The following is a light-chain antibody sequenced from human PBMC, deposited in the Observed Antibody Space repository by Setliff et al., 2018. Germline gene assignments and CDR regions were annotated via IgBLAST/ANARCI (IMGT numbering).Light chain of an antibody. CDR1: QDISNW. Sequence: DIQMTQSPSSVSASVGDRVSINCQASQDISNWLAWYQQRPGKAPKLLIFASSILQSGVPSRFNGSGSGTHFTLTISSLQPEDFATYYCQQASSFPLTFGPGTKVDIK. CDR3: QQASSFPLT. CDR2: ASS. V-gene: IGKV1-12*01. J-gene: IGKJ3*01.